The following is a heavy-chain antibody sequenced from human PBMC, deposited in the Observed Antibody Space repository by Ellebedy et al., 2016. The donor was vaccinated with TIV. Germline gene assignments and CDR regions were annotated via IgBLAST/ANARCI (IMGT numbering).Heavy chain of an antibody. CDR1: GGSFSGYY. J-gene: IGHJ4*02. CDR2: INHSGST. CDR3: ARHSYRKYSSSPRRHHGGASDY. D-gene: IGHD6-13*01. Sequence: SETLSLTCAVYGGSFSGYYWSWIRQPPGKGLEWIGEINHSGSTNYNPSLKSRVTVSVDTSKNQFSLKLSSVTAADTAVYYCARHSYRKYSSSPRRHHGGASDYWGQGTLVTVSS. V-gene: IGHV4-34*01.